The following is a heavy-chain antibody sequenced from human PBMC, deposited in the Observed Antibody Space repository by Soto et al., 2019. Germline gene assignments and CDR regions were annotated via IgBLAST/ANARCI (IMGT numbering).Heavy chain of an antibody. CDR1: GGSFSSYT. Sequence: QVQLVQSGAEVKKPGSSVKVSCKASGGSFSSYTISWVRQAPGQGLEWMGRIIPILGIANYAQKFQGRVTITADKSTSTAYMELSSLRSEYTAVYYCARCSGGSCYRSGYYYYMDVWGKGTTVTVSS. CDR2: IIPILGIA. D-gene: IGHD2-15*01. V-gene: IGHV1-69*02. J-gene: IGHJ6*03. CDR3: ARCSGGSCYRSGYYYYMDV.